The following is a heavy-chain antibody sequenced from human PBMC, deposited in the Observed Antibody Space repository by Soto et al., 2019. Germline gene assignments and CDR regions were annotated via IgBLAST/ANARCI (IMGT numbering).Heavy chain of an antibody. CDR2: MNPSSGNT. D-gene: IGHD5-12*01. J-gene: IGHJ3*02. CDR1: GYTFTSYD. CDR3: VRARGSGYANDAFDI. V-gene: IGHV1-8*01. Sequence: ASVKVSCKASGYTFTSYDINWVRQATGQGLEWMGWMNPSSGNTGYAQKFQGRVTMTRNTSISTGYMELSSLRSEDTDVYYCVRARGSGYANDAFDIWGQGTMVTVSS.